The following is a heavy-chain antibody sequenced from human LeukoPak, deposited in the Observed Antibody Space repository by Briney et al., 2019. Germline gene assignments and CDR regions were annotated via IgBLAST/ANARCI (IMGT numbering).Heavy chain of an antibody. Sequence: GGSLRLSCAASGFTVSSNYMSWVRQAPGKGLEWVSVIYSGGSTYYADSVKGRFTISRDNSKNTLYLQMNSLRDEDTAIYYCAAGYTTGWYVRYFDYWGQGTLVTVSS. J-gene: IGHJ4*02. CDR3: AAGYTTGWYVRYFDY. V-gene: IGHV3-53*01. CDR2: IYSGGST. D-gene: IGHD6-19*01. CDR1: GFTVSSNY.